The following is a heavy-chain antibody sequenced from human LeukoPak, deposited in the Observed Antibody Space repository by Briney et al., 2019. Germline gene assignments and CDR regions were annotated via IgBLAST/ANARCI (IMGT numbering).Heavy chain of an antibody. D-gene: IGHD2-21*02. V-gene: IGHV5-51*01. J-gene: IGHJ1*01. CDR3: ARTYCGGDCPSAGFQH. CDR2: IYPGDSDT. Sequence: GESLKISCKGSGYSFTSYWIGWVRQMPGKGLEWMGIIYPGDSDTRYSPSFQGQVTISADKSISTAYLQWSSLKASDTAMYYCARTYCGGDCPSAGFQHWGQGTLVTVSS. CDR1: GYSFTSYW.